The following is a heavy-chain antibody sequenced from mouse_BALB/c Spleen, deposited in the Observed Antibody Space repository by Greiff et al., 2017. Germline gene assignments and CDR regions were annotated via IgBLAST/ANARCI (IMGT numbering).Heavy chain of an antibody. CDR3: TRDGYGNYGFAY. CDR2: ISSGGSYT. CDR1: GFTFSSYT. V-gene: IGHV5-6-4*01. J-gene: IGHJ3*01. D-gene: IGHD2-10*02. Sequence: DVKLVESGGGLVKPGGSLKLSCAASGFTFSSYTMSWVRQTPEKRLEWVATISSGGSYTYYPDSVKGRFTISRDNAKNTLYLQMSSLKSEDTAMYYCTRDGYGNYGFAYWGQGTLVTVSA.